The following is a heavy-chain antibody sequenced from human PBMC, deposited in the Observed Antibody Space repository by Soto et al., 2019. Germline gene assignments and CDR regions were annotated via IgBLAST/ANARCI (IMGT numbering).Heavy chain of an antibody. D-gene: IGHD6-6*01. J-gene: IGHJ6*03. Sequence: GGSLRLSCAASGFTFSSYAMSWVRQAPGKGLEWVSAISGSGGSTYYADSVKGRFTISRDNSKNTLYLQMNSLRAEDTAVYYCAKDRARRETYYYYMDVWGKGTTVTVSS. CDR2: ISGSGGST. CDR3: AKDRARRETYYYYMDV. V-gene: IGHV3-23*01. CDR1: GFTFSSYA.